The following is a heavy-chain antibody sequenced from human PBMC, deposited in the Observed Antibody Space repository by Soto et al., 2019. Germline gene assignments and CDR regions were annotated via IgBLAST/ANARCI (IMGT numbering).Heavy chain of an antibody. CDR1: FSMYS. V-gene: IGHV3-21*01. CDR2: ISSGSAFI. Sequence: EVQVVESGGGLVKPGGSLRLSCNFSFSMYSMDWVRQAPGKGLEWVASISSGSAFIKYADSVKGRFTISRDNAKNSVSLQMSSLRVEDTAMYYCTRDQGGSYDSWFDPWGRGTPVTVSS. D-gene: IGHD1-26*01. CDR3: TRDQGGSYDSWFDP. J-gene: IGHJ5*02.